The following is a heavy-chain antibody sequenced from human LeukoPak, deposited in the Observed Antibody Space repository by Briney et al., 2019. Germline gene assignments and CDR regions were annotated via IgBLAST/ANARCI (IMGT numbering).Heavy chain of an antibody. CDR1: GFTFSTYG. V-gene: IGHV3-23*01. J-gene: IGHJ4*02. CDR2: VSPSGDIT. D-gene: IGHD6-19*01. CDR3: TRRGAVAGTLDY. Sequence: WGSLRLSCAASGFTFSTYGMNWVRQAPGKGLEWVSGVSPSGDITYYADSVKGRFTISRDNAKNSLYLQMNSLRVEDSAVYYCTRRGAVAGTLDYWGQGTLVTVSS.